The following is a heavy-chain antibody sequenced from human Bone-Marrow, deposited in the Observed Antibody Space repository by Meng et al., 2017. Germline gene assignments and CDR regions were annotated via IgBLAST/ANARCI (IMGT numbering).Heavy chain of an antibody. CDR3: AKSSYNWNDLDY. CDR1: GFTFDDYA. V-gene: IGHV3-9*01. D-gene: IGHD1-20*01. CDR2: ISWNSGSI. Sequence: SLKISCAASGFTFDDYAMHWVRQAPGKGLEGVSGISWNSGSIGYADSVKGRFTISRDNAKNSLYLQMNSLRAEDTALYYCAKSSYNWNDLDYWGQGTLVTVSS. J-gene: IGHJ4*02.